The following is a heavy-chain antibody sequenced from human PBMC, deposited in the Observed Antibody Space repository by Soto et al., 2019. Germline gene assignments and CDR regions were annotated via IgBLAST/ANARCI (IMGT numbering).Heavy chain of an antibody. CDR2: ISSNGVGT. CDR3: ARRARPDFFYMDV. J-gene: IGHJ6*03. V-gene: IGHV3-64*01. D-gene: IGHD6-6*01. Sequence: EVQLAESGGGLAQPGGSLRLSCAASGFTLSGYAMDWVRQAPEKGLEYVSGISSNGVGTYYANSVQGRFTISRDNSKNMVYLQMGSLRPEDMAVYYCARRARPDFFYMDVWGKGTTVTVSS. CDR1: GFTLSGYA.